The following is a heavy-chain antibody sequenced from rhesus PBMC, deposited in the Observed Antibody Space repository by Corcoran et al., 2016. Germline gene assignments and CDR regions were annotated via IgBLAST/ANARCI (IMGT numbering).Heavy chain of an antibody. CDR1: GYSISSGYY. Sequence: QVQLQESGPGLVKPSETLSLTCAVSGYSISSGYYWNWIRQPPGKGLEWIGGIYGGGGRNYLHPSLRCRVTLSVVPSTNQFARKLSSVTAADTAVYYCAGGQSRHRFDAWGPGVLVTVSS. CDR3: AGGQSRHRFDA. V-gene: IGHV4S14*01. J-gene: IGHJ5-1*01. CDR2: IYGGGGRN.